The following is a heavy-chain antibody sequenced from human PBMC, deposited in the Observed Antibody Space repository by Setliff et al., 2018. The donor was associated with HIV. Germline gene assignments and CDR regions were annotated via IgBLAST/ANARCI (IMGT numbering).Heavy chain of an antibody. V-gene: IGHV4-34*01. Sequence: PSETLSLTCGVSGGSFSGHYWSWIRQTPGKGLEWIGEISQNGDTTYNPSLKSRVTMSLDTSRNQITLTLKSVTAADTAVYFCARIDPGKFWSLDYWGRGTLVTVSS. CDR3: ARIDPGKFWSLDY. CDR2: ISQNGDT. CDR1: GGSFSGHY. J-gene: IGHJ4*02. D-gene: IGHD1-1*01.